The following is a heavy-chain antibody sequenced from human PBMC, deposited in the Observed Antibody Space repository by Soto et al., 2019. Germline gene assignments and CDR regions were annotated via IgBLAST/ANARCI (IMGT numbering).Heavy chain of an antibody. V-gene: IGHV4-59*01. CDR3: ARDSRLGFPDY. CDR1: GGSIDSYY. CDR2: IYYSGST. D-gene: IGHD3-16*01. Sequence: QVQLQESGPGLVKPSETLSLTCTVSGGSIDSYYWSWIRQPPGKGLEWIGYIYYSGSTNYNPSLKSRVTMSVHTSKNQFSLKLSSVTAADTAVYYCARDSRLGFPDYWGQGTLVTVSS. J-gene: IGHJ4*02.